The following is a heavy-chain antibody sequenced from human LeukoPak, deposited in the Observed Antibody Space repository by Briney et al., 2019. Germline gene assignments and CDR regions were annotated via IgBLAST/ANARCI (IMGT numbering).Heavy chain of an antibody. V-gene: IGHV3-13*01. CDR3: VREARGYHYTYFDY. CDR2: VSSGFHA. D-gene: IGHD5-18*01. CDR1: GFTLGSHD. J-gene: IGHJ4*02. Sequence: GGSLRLSCTASGFTLGSHDMHWVRQIPGQGLEWVAAVSSGFHAFFADSVQGRFTVSREDARNSLYLQMNSLRAGDTAVYYCVREARGYHYTYFDYWGQGTLDTVSS.